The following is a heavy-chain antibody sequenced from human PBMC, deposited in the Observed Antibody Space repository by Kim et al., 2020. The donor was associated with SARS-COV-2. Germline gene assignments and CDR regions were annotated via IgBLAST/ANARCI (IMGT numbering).Heavy chain of an antibody. CDR3: AKDLKDPLRWTGFYYYYGMDV. CDR2: ISYDGSNK. J-gene: IGHJ6*02. Sequence: GGSLRLSCAASGFTFSSYGMHWVRQAPGKGLEWVAVISYDGSNKYYVDSVKGRFTISRDNSKNTLYLQMNSLRAEDTAVYYCAKDLKDPLRWTGFYYYYGMDVWGQGTTVTVSS. V-gene: IGHV3-30*18. D-gene: IGHD4-17*01. CDR1: GFTFSSYG.